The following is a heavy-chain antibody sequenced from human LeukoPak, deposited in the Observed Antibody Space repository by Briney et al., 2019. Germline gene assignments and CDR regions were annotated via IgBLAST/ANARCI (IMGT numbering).Heavy chain of an antibody. CDR2: ISYDGSNK. V-gene: IGHV3-30-3*01. J-gene: IGHJ5*02. Sequence: GGSLRLSCAASGFTFSSYALHWVRRAPGKGLEWVAVISYDGSNKYYADSVKGRFTISRDNSKNTLYLQMNSLRAEDTAVYYCARGFDFWSGYYAWGQGTLVTVSS. CDR3: ARGFDFWSGYYA. D-gene: IGHD3-3*01. CDR1: GFTFSSYA.